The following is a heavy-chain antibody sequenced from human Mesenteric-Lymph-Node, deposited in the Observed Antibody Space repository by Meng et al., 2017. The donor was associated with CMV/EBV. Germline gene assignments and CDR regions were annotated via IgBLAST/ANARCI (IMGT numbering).Heavy chain of an antibody. CDR3: ARGVTIFGVVFNY. Sequence: SQTLSLTRAISGDSVSSNSAAWNWIRQSPSRGLEWLGRTYYRSKWSHDYAVSVKSRITINPDTSKNQFSLQLNSVTPEDTAVYYCARGVTIFGVVFNYWGQGTLVTVSS. D-gene: IGHD3-3*01. CDR1: GDSVSSNSAA. J-gene: IGHJ4*02. V-gene: IGHV6-1*01. CDR2: TYYRSKWSH.